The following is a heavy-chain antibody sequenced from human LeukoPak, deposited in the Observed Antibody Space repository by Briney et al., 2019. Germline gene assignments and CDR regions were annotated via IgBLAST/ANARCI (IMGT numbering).Heavy chain of an antibody. V-gene: IGHV3-21*01. D-gene: IGHD4-17*01. CDR3: ARGGDYAPNRDAFDI. J-gene: IGHJ3*02. Sequence: GGSLRLSCAASGFTFGSYSMNWVRQAPGKGLEWVSSISSSSTYIYYADSVKGRFTISRDNAKNSLYLQMNSLRAEDTAVYYCARGGDYAPNRDAFDIWGQGTMVTVSS. CDR1: GFTFGSYS. CDR2: ISSSSTYI.